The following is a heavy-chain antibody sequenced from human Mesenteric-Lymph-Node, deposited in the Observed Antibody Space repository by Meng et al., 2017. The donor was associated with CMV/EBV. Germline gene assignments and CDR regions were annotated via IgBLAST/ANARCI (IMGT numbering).Heavy chain of an antibody. V-gene: IGHV3-20*04. Sequence: GESLKISCAASGFTFDDYGMNWVRQAPGKGLEWVSLTNWNGRSTGYADSVKGRFTISRDNAKNSLYLQMNSLRAEDTALYYCARDGDGFMDWGQGTLVTVSS. J-gene: IGHJ4*02. CDR3: ARDGDGFMD. D-gene: IGHD5-24*01. CDR2: TNWNGRST. CDR1: GFTFDDYG.